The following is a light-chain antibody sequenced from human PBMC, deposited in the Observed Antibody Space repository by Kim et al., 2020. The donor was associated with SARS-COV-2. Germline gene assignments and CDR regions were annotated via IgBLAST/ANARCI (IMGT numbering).Light chain of an antibody. CDR1: ERVSSRY. CDR2: GAS. V-gene: IGKV3-20*01. CDR3: HQYGASPIT. Sequence: SPGERASLSCRASERVSSRYLAWYQQKLGQAPRLLIYGASTRATGIPDRFSGRGSGTDFTLTISRLEPEDFAVYFCHQYGASPITFGGGTKVDIK. J-gene: IGKJ4*01.